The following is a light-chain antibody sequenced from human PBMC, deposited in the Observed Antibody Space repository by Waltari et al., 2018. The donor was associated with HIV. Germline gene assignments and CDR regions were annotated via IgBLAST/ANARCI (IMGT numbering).Light chain of an antibody. Sequence: SYVLTQPPSITVAPGKTAKITCGGNNIGNRDVHWYQQKPGQAPTLVIYDDDDRPSGIPERFSGSNSDNTATLTINRVEVGDEADYYCQVWDSGSDHVFGSGTTVTVL. CDR1: NIGNRD. CDR3: QVWDSGSDHV. CDR2: DDD. J-gene: IGLJ1*01. V-gene: IGLV3-21*01.